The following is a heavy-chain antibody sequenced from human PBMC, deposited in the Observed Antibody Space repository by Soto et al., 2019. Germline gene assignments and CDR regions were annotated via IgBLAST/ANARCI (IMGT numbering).Heavy chain of an antibody. CDR3: ARGRGDGYNQNWYFDL. D-gene: IGHD3-10*01. Sequence: QVHLQQWGAGLLKPSETLSLTCAVYGGSFSGYYWSWIRQPPGKGLEWLGEINNGGSSNYNPSLKSRGSMSVGTSNNQFYLKLSSVTAADTAVYYCARGRGDGYNQNWYFDLWGRGTLVTVSS. CDR1: GGSFSGYY. V-gene: IGHV4-34*01. CDR2: INNGGSS. J-gene: IGHJ2*01.